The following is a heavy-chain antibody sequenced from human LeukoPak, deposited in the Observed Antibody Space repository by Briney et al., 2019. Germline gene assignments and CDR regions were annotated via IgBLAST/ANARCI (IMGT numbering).Heavy chain of an antibody. V-gene: IGHV1-24*01. D-gene: IGHD6-13*01. CDR2: FDPEDGET. CDR3: ATVRDPYSSSWLKLPYYGMDV. CDR1: GYTLTELS. Sequence: ASVKVSFKVSGYTLTELSMHWVRQAPGKGGEGMGGFDPEDGETIYAQKFQGRVTMTEDTSTDTAYMELSSLRSEDTAVYYCATVRDPYSSSWLKLPYYGMDVWGQGTTVTVSS. J-gene: IGHJ6*02.